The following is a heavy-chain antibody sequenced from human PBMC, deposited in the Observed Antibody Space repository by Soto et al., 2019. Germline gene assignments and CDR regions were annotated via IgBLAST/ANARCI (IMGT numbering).Heavy chain of an antibody. D-gene: IGHD2-2*02. CDR2: ISSSGSTI. V-gene: IGHV3-48*03. CDR3: TRVPDAIQIPRRDYHGMDV. Sequence: GGSLRLSCAASGFTFSSYEMNWVRQAPGKGLEWVSYISSSGSTIYYADSVKGRFTISRDNAKNSLYLQMNSLRAEDTAVYYCTRVPDAIQIPRRDYHGMDVWGQGTTVTVSS. J-gene: IGHJ6*02. CDR1: GFTFSSYE.